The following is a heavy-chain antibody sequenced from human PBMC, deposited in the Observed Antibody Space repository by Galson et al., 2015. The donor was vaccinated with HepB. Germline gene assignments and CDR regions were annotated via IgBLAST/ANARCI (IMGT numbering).Heavy chain of an antibody. CDR1: GYSFTNYW. CDR2: IYPGDSDT. Sequence: QSGAEVKKPGESLKISCKASGYSFTNYWIGWVRQMPGKGLEWMGIIYPGDSDTTYSPSFQGQVTISADESISTAYLQWSSLKASDSAMYYCARLGISYRPLNFYYYYGMDVWGQGTTVTVSS. J-gene: IGHJ6*02. CDR3: ARLGISYRPLNFYYYYGMDV. V-gene: IGHV5-51*01. D-gene: IGHD1-26*01.